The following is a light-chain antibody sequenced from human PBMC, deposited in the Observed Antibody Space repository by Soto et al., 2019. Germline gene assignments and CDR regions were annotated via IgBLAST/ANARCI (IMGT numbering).Light chain of an antibody. CDR3: QQYNAWLWT. Sequence: EVVMTQSPATLSVSPGERATLSCRASQSVNANLAWYQQKPGQAPRLLIHGASNRATGIPARFSGSGFGTEFIITIRGLQSEDFAVYYWQQYNAWLWTFGQGTKVEI. CDR1: QSVNAN. V-gene: IGKV3-15*01. CDR2: GAS. J-gene: IGKJ1*01.